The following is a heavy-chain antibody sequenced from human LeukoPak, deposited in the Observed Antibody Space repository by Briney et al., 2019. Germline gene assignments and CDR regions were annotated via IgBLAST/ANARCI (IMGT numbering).Heavy chain of an antibody. CDR2: INSDGSST. CDR1: GLTFSSYW. D-gene: IGHD6-6*01. J-gene: IGHJ6*02. V-gene: IGHV3-74*01. Sequence: GGSLRLSCAASGLTFSSYWMHWVRQAPGKGLVWVSRINSDGSSTSYADSVKGRFTISRDNAKNTLYLQMNSLRAEDTAVYYCASSSSSEVYYYGMDVWGQGTTVTVSS. CDR3: ASSSSSEVYYYGMDV.